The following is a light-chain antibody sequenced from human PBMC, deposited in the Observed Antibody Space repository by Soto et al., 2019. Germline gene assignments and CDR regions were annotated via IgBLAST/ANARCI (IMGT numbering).Light chain of an antibody. CDR2: AAS. Sequence: DIQMTQSPSSLSASLGDRVTIICRASQSIRSYLNWYQQKPGKAPKLLIYAASSLQSGVPSRFSGSGSETEFTLTISSLQPEDFATYYCLQERGYPRTFGQGTKVEIK. CDR3: LQERGYPRT. J-gene: IGKJ1*01. V-gene: IGKV1-39*01. CDR1: QSIRSY.